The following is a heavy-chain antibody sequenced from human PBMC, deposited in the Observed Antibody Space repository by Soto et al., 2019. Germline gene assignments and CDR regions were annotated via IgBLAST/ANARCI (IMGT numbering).Heavy chain of an antibody. J-gene: IGHJ4*02. Sequence: EVQLVESGGGLVKPGESLRLSCAASGFTFSDYSMNWVRLAPGKGLEWVSAISPSGRYTFHGDSVKSRFTISRHTAKNSVYPQMSSLRPEDTAVYYCARDLGGDTGYGGYWGQGALGTVSS. CDR1: GFTFSDYS. CDR3: ARDLGGDTGYGGY. V-gene: IGHV3-21*01. D-gene: IGHD5-12*01. CDR2: ISPSGRYT.